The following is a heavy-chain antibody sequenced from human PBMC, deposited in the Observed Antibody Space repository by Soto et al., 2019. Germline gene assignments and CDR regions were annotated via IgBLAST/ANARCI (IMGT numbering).Heavy chain of an antibody. J-gene: IGHJ3*01. D-gene: IGHD2-15*01. Sequence: SETLSLTCAVSAGSISTYYCSWIRQPPGKALELIAYIYNSVSTNYNPSLKSRVTISLDTSKNHFSLRMSSVTAADTALYYCSRPIWIKDVVWYDAAAVW. V-gene: IGHV4-59*08. CDR1: AGSISTYY. CDR3: SRPIWIKDVVWYDAAAV. CDR2: IYNSVST.